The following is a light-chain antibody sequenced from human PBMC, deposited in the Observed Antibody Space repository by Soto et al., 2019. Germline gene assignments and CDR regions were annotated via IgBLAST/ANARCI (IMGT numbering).Light chain of an antibody. CDR2: DVN. CDR3: AAWDDSLRGVV. V-gene: IGLV2-14*01. J-gene: IGLJ2*01. CDR1: SSDVGGYNY. Sequence: QSVLTQPASVSGSPGQSITISCTGTSSDVGGYNYVSWYQHHPGKAPKLLIYDVNNRPSGVPDRFSGSKSGTSASLAISGLRSDDEADYYCAAWDDSLRGVVFGGGTKLTVL.